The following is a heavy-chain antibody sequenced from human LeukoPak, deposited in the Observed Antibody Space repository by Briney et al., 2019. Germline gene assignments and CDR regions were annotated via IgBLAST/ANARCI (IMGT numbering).Heavy chain of an antibody. CDR3: ARVTNIVVVPAAILYYYYYMDV. J-gene: IGHJ6*03. D-gene: IGHD2-2*02. V-gene: IGHV4-34*01. Sequence: SETLSLTCAVYGGSFSGYYWSWIRQPPGKGLEWIGEINHSGSTNYNPSLKSRVTISVDTSKNQFSLKLSSVTAADTAVYYCARVTNIVVVPAAILYYYYYMDVWGKGTTVTASS. CDR1: GGSFSGYY. CDR2: INHSGST.